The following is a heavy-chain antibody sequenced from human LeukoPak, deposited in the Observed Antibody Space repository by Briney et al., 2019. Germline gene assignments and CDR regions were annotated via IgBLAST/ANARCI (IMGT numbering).Heavy chain of an antibody. CDR3: ANPYI. J-gene: IGHJ3*02. Sequence: GSLRLSCVASGFTFSNYSMNWVRQAPGKGLEWVSSITSSSGNIYYADSVKGRFTISRDNAKNSLYLQMNSLRAEDTAVCYCANPYIWGQGTMVTVSS. D-gene: IGHD1-14*01. CDR1: GFTFSNYS. CDR2: ITSSSGNI. V-gene: IGHV3-21*01.